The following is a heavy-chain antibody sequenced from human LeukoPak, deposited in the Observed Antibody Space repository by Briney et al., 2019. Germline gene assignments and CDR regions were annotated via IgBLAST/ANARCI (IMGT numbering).Heavy chain of an antibody. D-gene: IGHD3-9*01. CDR1: GFTFSRYD. CDR3: AKPDRITIFTAGIDY. J-gene: IGHJ4*02. Sequence: GGSLRLSCAASGFTFSRYDIHWVRQATGKGLEWVSAIGTAGDTYYPDSVRGRFTISRENAKNSLYLQMNSLRAGDTAMYYCAKPDRITIFTAGIDYWGQGTLVTVSS. CDR2: IGTAGDT. V-gene: IGHV3-13*01.